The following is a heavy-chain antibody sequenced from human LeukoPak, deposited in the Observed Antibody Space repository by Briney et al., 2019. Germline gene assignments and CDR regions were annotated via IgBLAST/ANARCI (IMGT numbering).Heavy chain of an antibody. CDR3: ARDYYGSGSYPFDY. Sequence: PGGSLRLSCAASGFTFSSYEMNWVRQAPGKGLEWVSYISSSGNTIYYADSVKGRLTISRDNAKNSLYLQMNSLRAEDTAVYYCARDYYGSGSYPFDYWGQGTLVTVSS. V-gene: IGHV3-48*03. D-gene: IGHD3-10*01. CDR2: ISSSGNTI. CDR1: GFTFSSYE. J-gene: IGHJ4*02.